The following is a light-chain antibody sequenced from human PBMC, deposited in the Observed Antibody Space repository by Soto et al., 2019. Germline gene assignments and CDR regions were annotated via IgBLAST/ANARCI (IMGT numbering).Light chain of an antibody. V-gene: IGKV3-15*01. CDR1: QSVNSN. CDR2: GAS. Sequence: EIAMTQSPATLSVSPGERATLSCRASQSVNSNLAGYQQKPGQAPRLIIYGASTRATGIPARFSGSGSGTEFTVTISSLQSADFAVDYCQQYNNWPLTFGGGTKEDIK. J-gene: IGKJ4*01. CDR3: QQYNNWPLT.